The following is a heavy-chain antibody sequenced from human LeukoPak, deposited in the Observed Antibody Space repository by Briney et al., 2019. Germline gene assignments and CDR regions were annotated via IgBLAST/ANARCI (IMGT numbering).Heavy chain of an antibody. CDR3: ARDTTRNYFDP. J-gene: IGHJ5*02. CDR2: IYPNNGGT. D-gene: IGHD1-1*01. Sequence: GASVRVSCKASAYSYNDYHLHAVRQAPGQGPEWMGGIYPNNGGTEYAKTFEGRVTMTRDTSITTAYMELSRLRSDDTAVYYCARDTTRNYFDPWGQGTLVTVSS. CDR1: AYSYNDYH. V-gene: IGHV1-2*02.